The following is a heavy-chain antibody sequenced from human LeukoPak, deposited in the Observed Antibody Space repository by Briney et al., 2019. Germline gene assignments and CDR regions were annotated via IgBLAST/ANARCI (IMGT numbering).Heavy chain of an antibody. CDR3: AKGSGSSCYSPCDY. CDR1: GFTFSSYW. Sequence: GGSLRLSCAVSGFTFSSYWMSWVRQAPGRGLEWVSVICANDGNTYYADAVKGRFTISRDNSKDTLYLQMDSLRAEDTAVYYCAKGSGSSCYSPCDYWGQGILVTVSS. D-gene: IGHD2-15*01. V-gene: IGHV3-23*01. CDR2: ICANDGNT. J-gene: IGHJ4*02.